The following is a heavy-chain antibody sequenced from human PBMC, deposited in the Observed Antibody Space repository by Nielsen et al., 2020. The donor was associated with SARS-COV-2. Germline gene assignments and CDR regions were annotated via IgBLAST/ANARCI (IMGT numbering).Heavy chain of an antibody. J-gene: IGHJ4*02. CDR2: ISSSSSYT. V-gene: IGHV3-11*06. CDR3: ARGSLLRGYYFDY. D-gene: IGHD3-22*01. CDR1: GFTFSDYY. Sequence: GESLKISCAASGFTFSDYYMSWIRQAPGKGLEWVSYISSSSSYTNYAGSVKGRFTISRDNAKNSLYLQMNSLRAEDTAVYYCARGSLLRGYYFDYWGQGTLVTVSS.